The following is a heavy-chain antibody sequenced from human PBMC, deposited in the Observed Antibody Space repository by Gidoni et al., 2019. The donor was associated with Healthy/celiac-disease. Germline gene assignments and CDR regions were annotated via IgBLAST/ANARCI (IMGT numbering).Heavy chain of an antibody. CDR2: IIPFLGIA. CDR1: GGTFSSYP. V-gene: IGHV1-69*02. D-gene: IGHD2-2*01. CDR3: ARAPYCSSTSCYGGWFDH. Sequence: QVQLVQSGAEVKKPGSSVKVSCQASGGTFSSYPISWVRQAPGQGLEWIGRIIPFLGIANYAQKLQGRVTITADKSTSTAYMELSSLRSEDTAVYYCARAPYCSSTSCYGGWFDHWGQGTLVTVSS. J-gene: IGHJ5*02.